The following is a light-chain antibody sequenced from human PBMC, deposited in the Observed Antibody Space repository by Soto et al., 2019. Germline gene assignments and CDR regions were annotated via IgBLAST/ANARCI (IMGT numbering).Light chain of an antibody. Sequence: IVLTQSPCTLSLSPGERATLSCRASQSVNSDYLAWFQQKPGHAPRLLIYGASTRTTGIPDRLSGSGSGTDFTLTISSLQAEDVAVYYCQQHLGRHTFGQGTKVDIK. CDR1: QSVNSDY. J-gene: IGKJ1*01. V-gene: IGKV3-20*01. CDR2: GAS. CDR3: QQHLGRHT.